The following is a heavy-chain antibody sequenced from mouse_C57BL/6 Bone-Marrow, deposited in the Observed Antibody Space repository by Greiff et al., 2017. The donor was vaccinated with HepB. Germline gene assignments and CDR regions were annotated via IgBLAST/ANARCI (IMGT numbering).Heavy chain of an antibody. Sequence: QVQLQQPGAELVRPGTSVKLSCKASGYTFTSYWMHWVKQRPGQGLEWIGVIDTSDSYTNYNQKFKGKATLTVDTSSSTAYMQLSSLTSEDSAVSYCAPGGSYAMDYWGQGTSVTVSS. CDR2: IDTSDSYT. CDR1: GYTFTSYW. V-gene: IGHV1-59*01. CDR3: APGGSYAMDY. J-gene: IGHJ4*01. D-gene: IGHD1-1*02.